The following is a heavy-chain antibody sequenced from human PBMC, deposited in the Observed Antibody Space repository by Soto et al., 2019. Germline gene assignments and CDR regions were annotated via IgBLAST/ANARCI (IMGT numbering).Heavy chain of an antibody. CDR2: ISGSGGST. CDR3: AKDLGTQIAVAGKKGVPFDY. D-gene: IGHD6-19*01. Sequence: GGSLRLSCAASGFTFSSYAMSWVRQAPGKGLEWVSAISGSGGSTYYADSVKGRFTISRDNSKNTLYLQMNSLRAEDTAVYYCAKDLGTQIAVAGKKGVPFDYWGQGTLVTVSS. J-gene: IGHJ4*02. CDR1: GFTFSSYA. V-gene: IGHV3-23*01.